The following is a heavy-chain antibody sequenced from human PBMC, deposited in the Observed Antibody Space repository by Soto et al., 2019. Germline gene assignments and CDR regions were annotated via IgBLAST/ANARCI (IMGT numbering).Heavy chain of an antibody. CDR2: IFGGGST. Sequence: EVQLVATGGGLIQPGGSLRRSCAASGFIVSSHYMNWVRQAPGKGLVWLSCIFGGGSTYYADFVEGRFTISRDNSKNSVYLQMSSLRADDTAIYYCATAGQELQLDSDDWGQGTLVTVSS. CDR1: GFIVSSHY. D-gene: IGHD6-13*01. J-gene: IGHJ4*02. CDR3: ATAGQELQLDSDD. V-gene: IGHV3-53*02.